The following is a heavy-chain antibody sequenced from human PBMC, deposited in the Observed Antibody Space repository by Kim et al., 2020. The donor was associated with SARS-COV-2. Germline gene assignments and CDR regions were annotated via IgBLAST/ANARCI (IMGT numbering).Heavy chain of an antibody. J-gene: IGHJ4*02. CDR3: ARDHQYSVDY. Sequence: SQTLSLTCVISGDNVSGDSVAWNWIRQSPSRGLEWLGRTYYRSKWYNDYAVSMKGRITISPDTSKNQFSLQVNSVTPEDTAVYYCARDHQYSVDYWGQGTLVTVSS. CDR2: TYYRSKWYN. D-gene: IGHD4-4*01. V-gene: IGHV6-1*01. CDR1: GDNVSGDSVA.